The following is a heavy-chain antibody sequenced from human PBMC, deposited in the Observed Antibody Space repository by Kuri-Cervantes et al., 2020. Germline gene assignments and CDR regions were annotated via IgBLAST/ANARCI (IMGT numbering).Heavy chain of an antibody. J-gene: IGHJ5*02. CDR2: INPNSGGT. D-gene: IGHD5-24*01. V-gene: IGHV1-2*02. CDR3: ASILERWLQAFDP. Sequence: ASVKVSCKASGGTFGSNAISWVRQAPGQGLEWMGWINPNSGGTNYAQKFQGRVTMTRDTSISTAYMELSRLRSDDTAVYYCASILERWLQAFDPWGQGTLVTVSS. CDR1: GGTFGSNA.